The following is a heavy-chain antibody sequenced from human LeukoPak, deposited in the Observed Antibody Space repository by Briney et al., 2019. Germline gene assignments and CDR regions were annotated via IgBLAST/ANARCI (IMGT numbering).Heavy chain of an antibody. CDR2: IYTGGTT. Sequence: GGSLRLSCAASGFTVSSNYRSWVRQAPGKGLEWVSIIYTGGTTYYADSVKGRFTISRDTSKNTLFLQMNSLRAEDTAVYYCARRWVGAYCGLDCYFDYWGQGTLVTVSS. J-gene: IGHJ4*02. V-gene: IGHV3-66*04. CDR1: GFTVSSNY. CDR3: ARRWVGAYCGLDCYFDY. D-gene: IGHD2-21*02.